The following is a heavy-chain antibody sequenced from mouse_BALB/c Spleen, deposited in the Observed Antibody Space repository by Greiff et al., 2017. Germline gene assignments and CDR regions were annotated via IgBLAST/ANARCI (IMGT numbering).Heavy chain of an antibody. Sequence: VQLQQSGAELVKPGASVKLSCKASGYTFTSYWMHWVKQRPGQGLEWIGEINPSNGRTNYNEKFTSKATLPVDKSSSTAYMQLSSLTSEDSAVYYCARFITTGGFAYWGQGTLVTVSA. J-gene: IGHJ3*01. V-gene: IGHV1S81*02. CDR3: ARFITTGGFAY. D-gene: IGHD1-2*01. CDR1: GYTFTSYW. CDR2: INPSNGRT.